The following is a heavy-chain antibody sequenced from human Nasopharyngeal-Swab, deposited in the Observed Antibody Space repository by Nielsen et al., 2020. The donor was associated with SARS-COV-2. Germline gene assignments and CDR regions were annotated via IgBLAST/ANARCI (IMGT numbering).Heavy chain of an antibody. V-gene: IGHV3-9*01. CDR1: GFTFDDYA. D-gene: IGHD2/OR15-2a*01. J-gene: IGHJ3*01. Sequence: SLKISCAASGFTFDDYAINWVRQAPGRGLEWVSGISWASGNIGYADSVKGRFTISRDNAKNSLYLQMNSLRAEDTALYYCEKDNFLRAFDLWGQGTMVTVSS. CDR3: EKDNFLRAFDL. CDR2: ISWASGNI.